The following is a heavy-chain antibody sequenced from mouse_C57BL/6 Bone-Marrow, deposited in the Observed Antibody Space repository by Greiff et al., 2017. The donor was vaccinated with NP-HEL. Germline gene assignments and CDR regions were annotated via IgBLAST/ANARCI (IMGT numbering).Heavy chain of an antibody. CDR3: AREANDGYSFAY. D-gene: IGHD2-3*01. J-gene: IGHJ3*01. V-gene: IGHV5-4*01. CDR1: GFTFSSYA. Sequence: EVKVVESGGGLVKPGGSLKLSCAASGFTFSSYAMSWVRQTPEKRLEWVATISDGGSYTYYPDNVKGRFTISRDNAKNNLYLQMSHLKSEDTAMYYCAREANDGYSFAYWGQGTLVTVSA. CDR2: ISDGGSYT.